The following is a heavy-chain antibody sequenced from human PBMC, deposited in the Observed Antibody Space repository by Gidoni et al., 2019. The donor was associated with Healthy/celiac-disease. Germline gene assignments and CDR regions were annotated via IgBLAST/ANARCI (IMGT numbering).Heavy chain of an antibody. CDR3: ARRITIFGVATLGWFDP. CDR2: IYYSGST. V-gene: IGHV4-59*01. D-gene: IGHD3-3*01. J-gene: IGHJ5*02. Sequence: QVQLQESGPGLVKPSETLSLTCTVSGGSISSYYWSWIRQPPGKGLEWIGYIYYSGSTNYNPALKSRVTISVDTSKNQFSLKLSSVTAADTAVYYCARRITIFGVATLGWFDPWGQGTLVTVSS. CDR1: GGSISSYY.